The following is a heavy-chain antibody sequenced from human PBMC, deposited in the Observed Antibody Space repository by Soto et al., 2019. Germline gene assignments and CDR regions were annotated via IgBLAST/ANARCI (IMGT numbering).Heavy chain of an antibody. Sequence: PGGSLRLSCAASGFTFSSYDMHWVRQTPGKGLEWVAVISYDGSNKYYADSVKGRFTISRDNSKNTLHLQMNSLRTEDTAVYYCARDGSGWSFDYWGQGTQVTVSS. D-gene: IGHD6-19*01. J-gene: IGHJ4*02. CDR2: ISYDGSNK. CDR1: GFTFSSYD. CDR3: ARDGSGWSFDY. V-gene: IGHV3-30-3*01.